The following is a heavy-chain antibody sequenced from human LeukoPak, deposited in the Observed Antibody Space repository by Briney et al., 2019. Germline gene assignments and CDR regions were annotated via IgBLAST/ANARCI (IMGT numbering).Heavy chain of an antibody. J-gene: IGHJ5*02. CDR1: GFTFSSYG. CDR2: VSYEGSTQ. V-gene: IGHV3-30*18. Sequence: GRSLRLSCTPSGFTFSSYGMHWVRQAPGKGLEWVAVVSYEGSTQYYADSVKGRFTISRDNSKNTLYLQMNSLRVEDTAVYYCTKEGLGSGTFSAWFDPWSQGTLVTVSS. CDR3: TKEGLGSGTFSAWFDP. D-gene: IGHD3-10*01.